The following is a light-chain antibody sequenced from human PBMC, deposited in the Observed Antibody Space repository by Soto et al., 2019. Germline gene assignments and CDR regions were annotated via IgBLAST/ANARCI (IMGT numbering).Light chain of an antibody. Sequence: EIVMTQSPATLSVSPGERATLSCRASQSVSNNLAWYQQKAGQAPRLLIYGASTRATGIPARFSGSGSGTEFTLTIRSLQSEDFAVYYGQQYNNWPPWTVGQGTKVEIK. CDR2: GAS. CDR1: QSVSNN. CDR3: QQYNNWPPWT. J-gene: IGKJ1*01. V-gene: IGKV3-15*01.